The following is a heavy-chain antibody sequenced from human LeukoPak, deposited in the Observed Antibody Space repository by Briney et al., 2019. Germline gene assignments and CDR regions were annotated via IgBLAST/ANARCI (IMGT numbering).Heavy chain of an antibody. Sequence: GGSLRLSCAASGFTFDDYAMHWVRQAPGKGLEWVSRISSDGSTTTYADSVKGRFTISRDNAKNSLYLQMNSLRAEDTAVYYCAKSATPWGSWYYFDYWGQGTLVTVSS. J-gene: IGHJ4*02. D-gene: IGHD6-13*01. CDR1: GFTFDDYA. CDR3: AKSATPWGSWYYFDY. V-gene: IGHV3-43D*03. CDR2: ISSDGSTT.